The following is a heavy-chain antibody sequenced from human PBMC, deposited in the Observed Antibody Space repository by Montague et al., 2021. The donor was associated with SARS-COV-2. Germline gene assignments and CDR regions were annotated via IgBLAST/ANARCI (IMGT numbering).Heavy chain of an antibody. CDR1: GFTFSNYA. CDR2: ISYDGSNK. CDR3: ARDPDYGDSVGIDY. V-gene: IGHV3-30-3*01. D-gene: IGHD4-17*01. Sequence: SLRLSCAASGFTFSNYAMHWVRQAPGKGLEWVAVISYDGSNKYYADSVKGRFTISRDNSKNTLYLQMNSLRAEDTAVYYCARDPDYGDSVGIDYWGQGTLVTVSS. J-gene: IGHJ4*02.